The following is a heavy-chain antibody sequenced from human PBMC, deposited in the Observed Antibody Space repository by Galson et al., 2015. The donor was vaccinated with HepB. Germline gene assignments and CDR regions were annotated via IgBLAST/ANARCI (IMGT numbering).Heavy chain of an antibody. J-gene: IGHJ4*02. Sequence: CAISGDSVSSNGAAWNWVRQSPSRGLEWLGRTYYRSKWYNYYAVSVKSRITINPDTSKNQFSLQLKSVTPEDTAVYYCARAALRYSSGWYLDYWGQGNMVTVSS. CDR2: TYYRSKWYN. V-gene: IGHV6-1*01. CDR3: ARAALRYSSGWYLDY. CDR1: GDSVSSNGAA. D-gene: IGHD6-19*01.